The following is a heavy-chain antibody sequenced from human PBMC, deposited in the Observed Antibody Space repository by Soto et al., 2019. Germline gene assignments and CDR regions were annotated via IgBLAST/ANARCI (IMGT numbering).Heavy chain of an antibody. CDR1: GGSFSGYY. J-gene: IGHJ2*01. CDR3: ERFNWYFDL. Sequence: SDTLSLTCAVYGGSFSGYYWTWIRQPPGTGLEWIGEINHSGSTNYNPSLKSRVTISVDTSKNQFSLKLSSVTAADTAVYYCERFNWYFDLWGRGTLVTVSS. V-gene: IGHV4-34*01. CDR2: INHSGST.